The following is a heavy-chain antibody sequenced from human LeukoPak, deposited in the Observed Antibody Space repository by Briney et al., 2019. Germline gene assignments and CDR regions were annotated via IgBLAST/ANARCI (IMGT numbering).Heavy chain of an antibody. CDR3: VVSGGSGSYYKFLDY. CDR1: GGTFSRYA. Sequence: ASVKVSCKASGGTFSRYAISWVRQAPGQGLEWIGGIIPIFGTANYAQKFQGRVTITTDESTSTAYMELSSLRSEDTAVYYCVVSGGSGSYYKFLDYWGQGTLVTVSS. D-gene: IGHD3-10*01. CDR2: IIPIFGTA. V-gene: IGHV1-69*05. J-gene: IGHJ4*02.